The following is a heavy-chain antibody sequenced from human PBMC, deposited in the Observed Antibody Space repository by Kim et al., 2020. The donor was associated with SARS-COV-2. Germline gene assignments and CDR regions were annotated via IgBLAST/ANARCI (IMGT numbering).Heavy chain of an antibody. D-gene: IGHD3-10*01. Sequence: GGTNYAKTFRGRVTMTRDTSINTVYLELTRLTSDDTAVYYCARSSLLDFDYWGQGTLVTVSS. V-gene: IGHV1-2*02. CDR2: GGT. CDR3: ARSSLLDFDY. J-gene: IGHJ4*02.